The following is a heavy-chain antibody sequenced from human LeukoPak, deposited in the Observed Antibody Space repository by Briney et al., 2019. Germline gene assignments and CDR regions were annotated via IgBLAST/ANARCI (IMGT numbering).Heavy chain of an antibody. D-gene: IGHD6-19*01. J-gene: IGHJ4*02. CDR1: GFTFSSYG. CDR2: ISYDGNNK. CDR3: AKDYYSSGWYGGDY. V-gene: IGHV3-30*18. Sequence: GGSLRLSCAASGFTFSSYGMHCVRQAPGKGLEWVALISYDGNNKYYADSVKGGFTISRDNSKNTLYLQMNSLRAEDTAVYYCAKDYYSSGWYGGDYWGQGTLVTVSS.